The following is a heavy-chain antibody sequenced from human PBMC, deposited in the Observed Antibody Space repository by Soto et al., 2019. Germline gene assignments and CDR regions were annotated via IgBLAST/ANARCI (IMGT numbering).Heavy chain of an antibody. CDR1: GYSFTSYW. CDR2: IDPSDSYT. Sequence: PGESLKISCKGSGYSFTSYWIGWVRQMPGKGLEWMGRIDPSDSYTNYSPSFQGHVTISADKSISTAYLQWSSLKASDTAMYYCARPRIAVPLDDAFDIWGQGTMVTVSS. V-gene: IGHV5-10-1*01. J-gene: IGHJ3*02. D-gene: IGHD6-19*01. CDR3: ARPRIAVPLDDAFDI.